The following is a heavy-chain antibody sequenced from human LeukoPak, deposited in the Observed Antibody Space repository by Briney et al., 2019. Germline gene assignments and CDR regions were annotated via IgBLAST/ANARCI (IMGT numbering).Heavy chain of an antibody. J-gene: IGHJ6*04. V-gene: IGHV3-30-3*01. CDR3: AREYGSGSYYYYYYGMDV. Sequence: PGRSVRLSCAASGFTFSSYAMHWVCQAPGKGLEWVAVISYDGSNKYYADSVKGRFTISRDNSKNTLYLQMNSLRAEDTAVYYCAREYGSGSYYYYYYGMDVWGKGTTATVSS. D-gene: IGHD3-10*01. CDR2: ISYDGSNK. CDR1: GFTFSSYA.